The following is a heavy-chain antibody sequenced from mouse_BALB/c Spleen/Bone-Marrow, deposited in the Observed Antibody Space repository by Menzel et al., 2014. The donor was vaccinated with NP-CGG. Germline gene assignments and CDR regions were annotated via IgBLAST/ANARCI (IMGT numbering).Heavy chain of an antibody. CDR2: ISTYSGNT. J-gene: IGHJ2*01. Sequence: QVQLHQSGPELVRSGVSAKISCKGSVYTFTDYAMHWVKQSHAKSLEWIGVISTYSGNTNYNQKLKGKATMTVDKSSSTAYMELARLTSEDSAIYYCASYYGSGYFDYWGQGTTLTVSS. V-gene: IGHV1-67*01. D-gene: IGHD1-1*01. CDR1: VYTFTDYA. CDR3: ASYYGSGYFDY.